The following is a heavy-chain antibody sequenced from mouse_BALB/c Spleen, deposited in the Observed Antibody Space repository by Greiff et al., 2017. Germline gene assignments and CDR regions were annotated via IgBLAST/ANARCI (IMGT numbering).Heavy chain of an antibody. CDR1: GYTFSSYW. D-gene: IGHD2-14*01. CDR3: ARHYRYDVGDYYAMDY. CDR2: ILPGSGST. Sequence: VQLQESGAELMKPGASVKISCKATGYTFSSYWIEWVKQRPGHGLEWIGEILPGSGSTNYNEKFKGKATFTADTSSNTAYMQLSSLTSEDSAVYYGARHYRYDVGDYYAMDYWGQGTSVTVAS. V-gene: IGHV1-9*01. J-gene: IGHJ4*01.